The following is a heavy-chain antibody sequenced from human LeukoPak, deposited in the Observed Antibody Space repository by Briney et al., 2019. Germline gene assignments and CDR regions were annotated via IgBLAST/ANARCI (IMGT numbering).Heavy chain of an antibody. CDR3: ARDRGEYSSSGSPFDY. V-gene: IGHV1-69*01. CDR2: IIPIFGTA. J-gene: IGHJ4*02. CDR1: GDTFSSYA. D-gene: IGHD6-6*01. Sequence: ASVKVSCKASGDTFSSYAISWVRQAPGQGLEWMGGIIPIFGTANYAQKFQGRVTITADESTSTAYMELSSLRSEDTAVYYCARDRGEYSSSGSPFDYWGQGTLVTVSS.